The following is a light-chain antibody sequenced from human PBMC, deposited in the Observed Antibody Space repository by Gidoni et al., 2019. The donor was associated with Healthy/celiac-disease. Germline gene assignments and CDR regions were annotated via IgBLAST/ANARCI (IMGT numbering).Light chain of an antibody. CDR1: QSVSSN. V-gene: IGKV3-15*01. J-gene: IGKJ4*01. CDR2: GAS. Sequence: PATLSVSPGERATLSCRASQSVSSNLAWYQQKPGQAPRLLIYGASTRATGIPARFSGSGSGTEFTLTISSLQSEDFAVYYCHQYNNWPRTFGGGTKVEIK. CDR3: HQYNNWPRT.